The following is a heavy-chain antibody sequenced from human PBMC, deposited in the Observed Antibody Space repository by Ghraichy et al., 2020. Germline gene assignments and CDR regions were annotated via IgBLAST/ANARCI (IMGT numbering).Heavy chain of an antibody. V-gene: IGHV3-48*03. J-gene: IGHJ4*02. CDR2: TSSNGAAK. D-gene: IGHD3-10*01. CDR3: TRGLGSYYNV. Sequence: GGSLRLSCEVSGFNVKNYEMTWVRQAPGKGLEWVSYTSSNGAAKYYADSVVGRFSISKDNANNSLYLQMNSLRAEDTAVYYCTRGLGSYYNVWGQGTLVTVSS. CDR1: GFNVKNYE.